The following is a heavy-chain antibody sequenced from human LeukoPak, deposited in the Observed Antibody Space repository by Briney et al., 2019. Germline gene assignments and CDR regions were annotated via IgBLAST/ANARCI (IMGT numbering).Heavy chain of an antibody. CDR3: ARGFIGCSSTSCYSSTFHGMDV. Sequence: SETLSRTCAVYGGSFSGYYWSWIRQPPGKGLEWIGEINHSGSTNYNPSLKSRVTISVDTSKNQFSLKLSSVTAADTAVYYCARGFIGCSSTSCYSSTFHGMDVWGQGTTVTVSS. CDR2: INHSGST. D-gene: IGHD2-2*01. CDR1: GGSFSGYY. V-gene: IGHV4-34*01. J-gene: IGHJ6*02.